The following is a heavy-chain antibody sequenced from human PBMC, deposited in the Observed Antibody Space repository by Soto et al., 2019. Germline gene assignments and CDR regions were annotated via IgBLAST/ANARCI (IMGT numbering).Heavy chain of an antibody. CDR1: GYTFTSQD. CDR2: MNPNSGNT. CDR3: ARVGRFYDFWSGCIPHYHYCMVF. V-gene: IGHV1-8*01. Sequence: GASVKRSWKASGYTFTSQDINWVRQATGQGLEWMGWMNPNSGNTGYAQKFQGRVTMTRNTSISTAYMELSSLRSEDTAVYYGARVGRFYDFWSGCIPHYHYCMVFWGPGTLLTV. J-gene: IGHJ6*02. D-gene: IGHD3-3*01.